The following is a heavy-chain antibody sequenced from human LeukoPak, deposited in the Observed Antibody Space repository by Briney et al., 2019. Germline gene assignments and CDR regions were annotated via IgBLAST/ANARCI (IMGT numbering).Heavy chain of an antibody. D-gene: IGHD3-3*01. J-gene: IGHJ4*02. CDR3: ARAGRFWSGYRYYFDY. CDR2: INHSGST. CDR1: GGSFSGYY. V-gene: IGHV4-34*01. Sequence: SETLSLTCAVYGGSFSGYYWSWIRQPPGKGLEWIGEINHSGSTNYNPSLKSRVTISVDTSKNQFSLKLSSVTAADTAVYYCARAGRFWSGYRYYFDYWGQGTLVTVSS.